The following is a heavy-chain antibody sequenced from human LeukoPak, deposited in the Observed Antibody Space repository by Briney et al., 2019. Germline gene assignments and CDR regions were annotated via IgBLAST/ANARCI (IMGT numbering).Heavy chain of an antibody. CDR2: IYYSGST. D-gene: IGHD4-11*01. V-gene: IGHV4-59*01. J-gene: IGHJ6*03. CDR3: ARARLDYTYYYYYMDV. CDR1: GGSISSYY. Sequence: PSETLSLTCTVSGGSISSYYWSWIRQPPGKGLEWIEYIYYSGSTNYNPSLKGRVTISVDTSKNQFSLKLSSVTAADTAVYYCARARLDYTYYYYYMDVWGEGTTVTVSS.